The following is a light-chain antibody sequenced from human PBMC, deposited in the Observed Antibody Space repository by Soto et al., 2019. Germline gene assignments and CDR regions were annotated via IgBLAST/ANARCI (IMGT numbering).Light chain of an antibody. Sequence: QSALTQPASVSGSAGQSITISCTGTSSDVGGYNYVSWYQQQSGKAPKLMIHEVSNRPSGVSNRFSGSKSGNTASLTISGLXAEDEADYYCGSYTSSRAYDFGIGTKV. J-gene: IGLJ1*01. V-gene: IGLV2-14*01. CDR3: GSYTSSRAYD. CDR1: SSDVGGYNY. CDR2: EVS.